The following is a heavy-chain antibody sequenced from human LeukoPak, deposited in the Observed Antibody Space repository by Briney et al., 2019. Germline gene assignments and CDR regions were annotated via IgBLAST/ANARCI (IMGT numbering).Heavy chain of an antibody. D-gene: IGHD6-19*01. V-gene: IGHV4-59*01. CDR3: ARTGYSSGWYFDY. J-gene: IGHJ4*02. CDR2: IYYSGST. CDR1: GGSFSSYY. Sequence: TPSETLSLTCAVYGGSFSSYYWSWLRQSPGKGLEWIGYIYYSGSTNYNPSLKSRVTISVDTSRNQFSLKLSSVTAADTAVYYCARTGYSSGWYFDYWGQGTLVTVSS.